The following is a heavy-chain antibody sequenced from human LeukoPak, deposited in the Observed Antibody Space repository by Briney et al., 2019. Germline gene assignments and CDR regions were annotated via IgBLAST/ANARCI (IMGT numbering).Heavy chain of an antibody. V-gene: IGHV4-59*08. J-gene: IGHJ4*02. CDR1: GDSISYYY. Sequence: SETLSLTCTASGDSISYYYWSWLRQPPGKGLEWIGYIYYSGSTDYNPSLKSRVTISVDTSQNQFSLRLSSMAAADTAVYYCARHARDTSDYYDFWGQGTLVTVSS. CDR2: IYYSGST. D-gene: IGHD3-22*01. CDR3: ARHARDTSDYYDF.